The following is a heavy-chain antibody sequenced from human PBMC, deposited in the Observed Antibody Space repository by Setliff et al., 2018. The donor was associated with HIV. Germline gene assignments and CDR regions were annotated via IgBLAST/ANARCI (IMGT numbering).Heavy chain of an antibody. D-gene: IGHD2-15*01. CDR1: GGSFSGYY. V-gene: IGHV4-34*01. Sequence: PSETLSLTCAVYGGSFSGYYWSWIRQPPGKGLEWMGEINHSGSTNYNPSLKSRVTISVDTSKNPFSLKLSSVTAADTAVYYCARGTMLVGAATPGRQWRAHFDNWGQGTLVTVSS. J-gene: IGHJ4*02. CDR2: INHSGST. CDR3: ARGTMLVGAATPGRQWRAHFDN.